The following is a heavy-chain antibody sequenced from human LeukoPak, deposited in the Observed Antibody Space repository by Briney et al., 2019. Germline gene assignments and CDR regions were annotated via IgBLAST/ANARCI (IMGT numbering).Heavy chain of an antibody. V-gene: IGHV3-23*01. D-gene: IGHD1-26*01. CDR3: AKLWRGSYPRYFDY. CDR1: GFTFRSYA. J-gene: IGHJ4*02. CDR2: ITDSGGNT. Sequence: PGGSLRLSCAVSGFTFRSYAMSWVRQAPGKGLEWVSVITDSGGNTFYADSVEGRFTISRDNSKNTLYLQMNSLSAEDSAIYYCAKLWRGSYPRYFDYWGQGALVTVSS.